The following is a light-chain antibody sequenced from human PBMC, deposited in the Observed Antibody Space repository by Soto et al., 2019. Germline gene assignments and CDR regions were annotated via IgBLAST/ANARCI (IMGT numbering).Light chain of an antibody. J-gene: IGLJ1*01. CDR1: SSDIGTYNL. Sequence: QSVLTQPASVSGSPGQSITISCTGTSSDIGTYNLVSWYQHYPGKAPKLMIYEGIKRPSGVSNRFSGSKSGNTALLTISGLQAEDEADYYCCSYAGSGTDNYVFGSGTQLTVL. CDR3: CSYAGSGTDNYV. CDR2: EGI. V-gene: IGLV2-23*01.